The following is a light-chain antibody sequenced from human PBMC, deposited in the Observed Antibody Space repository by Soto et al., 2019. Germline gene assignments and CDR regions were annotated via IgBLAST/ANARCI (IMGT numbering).Light chain of an antibody. CDR2: GNT. V-gene: IGLV1-40*01. CDR3: QSYDISLSVSVV. CDR1: SSNIGAGYD. J-gene: IGLJ2*01. Sequence: QSVLTQPPSVSGAPGQRVTISCTGSSSNIGAGYDVQWYQQLPGAAPRLLIFGNTNRPSGAPDRFSGSRSGTSASLAISGLPAEDEADYSCQSYDISLSVSVVFGGGTKLTVL.